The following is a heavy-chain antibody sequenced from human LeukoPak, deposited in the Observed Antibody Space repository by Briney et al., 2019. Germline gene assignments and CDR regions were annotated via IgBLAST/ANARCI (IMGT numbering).Heavy chain of an antibody. Sequence: SETLSLTCTVSGGSISSYYWSWIRQPPGKGLERIGHIYTSGSTNYNPSLKSRVSISVDTSKNQFSLKLSSVTAADTAVYYCARHEDGGNSLFDYWGQGTLVTVSS. CDR1: GGSISSYY. J-gene: IGHJ4*02. V-gene: IGHV4-4*09. D-gene: IGHD4-23*01. CDR2: IYTSGST. CDR3: ARHEDGGNSLFDY.